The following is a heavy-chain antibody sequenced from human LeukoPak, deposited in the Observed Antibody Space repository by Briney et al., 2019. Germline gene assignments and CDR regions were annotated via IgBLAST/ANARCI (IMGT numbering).Heavy chain of an antibody. V-gene: IGHV3-64D*06. CDR3: VKDHDWGAFHI. Sequence: GGSLRLSCSASGFTFSTYAMHWVRQAPGKGLEYVSCISSNGGTTYYADSVKGRFTISRDNSKNTLYLQMSSLRAEDTAVYYCVKDHDWGAFHIWGQGTMVTVSS. J-gene: IGHJ3*02. CDR2: ISSNGGTT. CDR1: GFTFSTYA. D-gene: IGHD7-27*01.